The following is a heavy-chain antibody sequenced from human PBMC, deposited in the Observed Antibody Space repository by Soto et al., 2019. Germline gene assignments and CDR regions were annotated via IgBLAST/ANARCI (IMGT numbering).Heavy chain of an antibody. CDR1: GGSISSGTYY. V-gene: IGHV4-39*01. CDR2: IYYSGST. Sequence: SETLSLTCTVSGGSISSGTYYWGWIRQPPGKGLEWIGSIYYSGSTYYNPSLKSRVTISVDTSKNQFSLKLGSVTAADTAVYYCASSGWYLAAFDIWGQGTMVTVSS. CDR3: ASSGWYLAAFDI. J-gene: IGHJ3*02. D-gene: IGHD6-19*01.